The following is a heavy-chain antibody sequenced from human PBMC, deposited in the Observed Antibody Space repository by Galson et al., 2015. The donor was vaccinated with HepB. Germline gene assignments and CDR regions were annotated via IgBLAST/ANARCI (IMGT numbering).Heavy chain of an antibody. CDR2: IRYDGSST. CDR1: GFTFSSYG. CDR3: AKDRDSITWYNPLEEFDS. D-gene: IGHD6-13*01. Sequence: SLRLSCAASGFTFSSYGMHWVRQAPAKGLEWVAFIRYDGSSTYYADSVKGRFTISRDHSKNTLYLQVNSLRAEDTALYYCAKDRDSITWYNPLEEFDSWGQGTLVTVSS. J-gene: IGHJ4*02. V-gene: IGHV3-30*02.